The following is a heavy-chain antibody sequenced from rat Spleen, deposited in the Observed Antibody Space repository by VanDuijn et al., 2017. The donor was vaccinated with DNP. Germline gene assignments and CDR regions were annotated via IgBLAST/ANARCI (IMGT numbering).Heavy chain of an antibody. D-gene: IGHD1-4*01. CDR3: ATRGDGYDNWFAY. CDR1: GFNFNDYW. J-gene: IGHJ3*01. CDR2: INEDSSII. Sequence: EVKLVESGGGLVQPGRSLKLSCAASGFNFNDYWMGWVRQAPGKGLEWIGEINEDSSIINYTPSLKDKFTISRDNAQNTLYLQINKLGSEDTAIYYCATRGDGYDNWFAYWGQGTLVTVSS. V-gene: IGHV4-2*01.